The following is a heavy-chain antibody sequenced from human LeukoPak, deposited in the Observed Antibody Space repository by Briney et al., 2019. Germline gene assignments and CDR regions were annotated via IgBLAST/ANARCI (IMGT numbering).Heavy chain of an antibody. CDR2: FDPEDGKT. CDR3: ATGSSGWPHEY. V-gene: IGHV1-24*01. CDR1: GNTLTELS. J-gene: IGHJ4*02. D-gene: IGHD6-19*01. Sequence: ASVKVSCKMSGNTLTELSIHWVRQSPGKGLEWMGGFDPEDGKTFYSQKFQDRVTVTEDTSTDTAYLELSSLRSEDTAVYYCATGSSGWPHEYWGQGTLVTVSS.